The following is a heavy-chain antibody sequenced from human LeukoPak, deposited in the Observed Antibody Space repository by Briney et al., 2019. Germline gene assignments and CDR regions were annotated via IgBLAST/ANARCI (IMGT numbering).Heavy chain of an antibody. CDR2: IIPIFGTA. Sequence: SVKVSCKASGYTFTSYAISWVRQAPGQGLEWMGGIIPIFGTANYAQKFQGRVTITADESTSTAYMELSSLRSEDTAVYYCARDLWENSKGRKRGWDYWGQGTLVTVSS. CDR3: ARDLWENSKGRKRGWDY. V-gene: IGHV1-69*13. J-gene: IGHJ4*02. D-gene: IGHD4-11*01. CDR1: GYTFTSYA.